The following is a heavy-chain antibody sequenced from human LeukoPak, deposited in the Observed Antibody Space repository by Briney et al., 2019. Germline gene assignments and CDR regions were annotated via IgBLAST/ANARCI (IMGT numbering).Heavy chain of an antibody. CDR3: ARAYSSGWYYFDY. CDR2: IYSSGNT. J-gene: IGHJ4*02. V-gene: IGHV4-59*08. Sequence: PSETLSLTCTVSGASISSYYWSWIRQPPGKGLEWIGYIYSSGNTNYNPSLKSRVTISLDTSKNHFSLRLSSVTAADTAVYHCARAYSSGWYYFDYWGQGTLVTVSS. D-gene: IGHD6-19*01. CDR1: GASISSYY.